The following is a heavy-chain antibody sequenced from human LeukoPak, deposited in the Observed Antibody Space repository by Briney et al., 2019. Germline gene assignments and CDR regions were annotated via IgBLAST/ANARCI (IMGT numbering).Heavy chain of an antibody. CDR1: GGSFSGYY. V-gene: IGHV4-34*01. CDR2: INHSGST. D-gene: IGHD3-22*01. CDR3: ASHSSGYSWFDP. Sequence: PSETLSLTCAVYGGSFSGYYWSWIRQPPGRGLEWIGEINHSGSTNYNPSLKSRVTISVDTSKNQFSLKLSSVTAADTAVYYCASHSSGYSWFDPWGQGTLVTVSS. J-gene: IGHJ5*02.